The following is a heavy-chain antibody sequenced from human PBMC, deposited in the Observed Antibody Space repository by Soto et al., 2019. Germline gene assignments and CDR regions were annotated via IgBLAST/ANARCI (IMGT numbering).Heavy chain of an antibody. V-gene: IGHV3-23*01. J-gene: IGHJ4*02. D-gene: IGHD3-22*01. CDR3: AKETAKYDSSGYYYVDYFDY. Sequence: GGSLRLSCAASGFTFSSYAMSWVRQAPGKGLEWVSAISGSGGSTYYADSVKGRFTISRDNSKNTLYLQMNSLRAEDTAVYYCAKETAKYDSSGYYYVDYFDYWGQGTLVTVS. CDR1: GFTFSSYA. CDR2: ISGSGGST.